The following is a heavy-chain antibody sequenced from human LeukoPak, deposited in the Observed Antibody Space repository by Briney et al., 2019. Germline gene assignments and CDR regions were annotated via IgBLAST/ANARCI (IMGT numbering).Heavy chain of an antibody. V-gene: IGHV3-48*01. CDR3: AREGVTRFDY. CDR2: ISGSSSTI. Sequence: PGGSLRLSCAASALTFTSYSMNWVRQAPGKGLEWVSYISGSSSTIYYADSVKGRFTISRDNAKNSLYLQMNSLGAEDTAVYYCAREGVTRFDYWGQGTLVTVSS. D-gene: IGHD2-21*02. J-gene: IGHJ4*02. CDR1: ALTFTSYS.